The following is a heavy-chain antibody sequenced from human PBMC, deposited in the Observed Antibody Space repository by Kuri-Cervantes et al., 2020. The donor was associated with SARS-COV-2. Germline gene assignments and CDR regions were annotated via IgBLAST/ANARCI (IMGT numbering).Heavy chain of an antibody. D-gene: IGHD4-17*01. Sequence: SETLSLTCTVSGGSISSGGYYWSWIRQHPGKGLEWIGYIYYSGSTYYNPSLKSRVTISVDTSKNQFSLRLSSVTAADTAVYYCARDRNGDYGSDAFDIWGKGTMVTVSS. CDR3: ARDRNGDYGSDAFDI. CDR2: IYYSGST. CDR1: GGSISSGGYY. V-gene: IGHV4-31*03. J-gene: IGHJ3*02.